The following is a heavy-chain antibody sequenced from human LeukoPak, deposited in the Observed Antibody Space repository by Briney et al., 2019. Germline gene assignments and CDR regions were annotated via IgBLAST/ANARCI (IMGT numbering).Heavy chain of an antibody. CDR1: GFTFSNYY. D-gene: IGHD6-6*01. Sequence: GGSLRLSCAASGFTFSNYYMSWIRQAPGKGLEWVSYISSSGSNIYYADSVKGRFTISRDNAKNSLYLQMNSLRAEDTAVYYCARGFPAEYSSSAYYMDVWGKGTTVTGSS. V-gene: IGHV3-11*01. J-gene: IGHJ6*03. CDR3: ARGFPAEYSSSAYYMDV. CDR2: ISSSGSNI.